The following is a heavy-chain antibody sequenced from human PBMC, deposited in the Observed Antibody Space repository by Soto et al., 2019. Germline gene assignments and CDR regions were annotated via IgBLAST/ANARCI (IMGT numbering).Heavy chain of an antibody. J-gene: IGHJ4*02. CDR1: GFSFNTYA. D-gene: IGHD3-3*01. V-gene: IGHV3-30*18. CDR2: ISHDGSII. CDR3: AKYLGFGDFWRGLEY. Sequence: QVQLVESGGGVVQPGRSLRLSCAASGFSFNTYAMHWVRQAPGKGLEWVAVISHDGSIIRSADFVEGRFVVFRDNSNNKLFLQMESLKPDDTAVYYCAKYLGFGDFWRGLEYWGQGTLVTVAS.